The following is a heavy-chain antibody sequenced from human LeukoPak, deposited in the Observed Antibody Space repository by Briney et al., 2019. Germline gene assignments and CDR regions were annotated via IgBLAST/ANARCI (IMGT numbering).Heavy chain of an antibody. D-gene: IGHD1-26*01. CDR1: GYIFTGYY. J-gene: IGHJ4*02. CDR3: ASGNEWELFDY. CDR2: INPNSGGT. V-gene: IGHV1-2*02. Sequence: ASVKVSCKASGYIFTGYYMHWVRQAPGQGLEWMGWINPNSGGTNYAQKSQGRVTMTRDTSISTVYMELSRLRSDDTAVYFCASGNEWELFDYWGQGTLVTVSS.